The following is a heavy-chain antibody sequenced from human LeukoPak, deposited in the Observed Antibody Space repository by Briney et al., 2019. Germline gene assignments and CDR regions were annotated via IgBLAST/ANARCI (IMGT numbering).Heavy chain of an antibody. CDR2: ISSNGDNT. D-gene: IGHD2-15*01. J-gene: IGHJ3*01. V-gene: IGHV3-64D*06. CDR3: TRDSALLGVAFDL. CDR1: GFPFNTYA. Sequence: TGGSLRLSCSASGFPFNTYAIHWVRQAPGKGLEYVAGISSNGDNTDFVDSAEGRFTISRDNSKSTLFLQMNSLRAEDTAVYFCTRDSALLGVAFDLWGQGTVVTVSS.